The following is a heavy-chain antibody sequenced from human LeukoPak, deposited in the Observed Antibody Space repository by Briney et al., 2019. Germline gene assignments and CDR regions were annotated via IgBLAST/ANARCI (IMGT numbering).Heavy chain of an antibody. V-gene: IGHV1-69*13. Sequence: GASVKVSCKASGYTFTSYDINWVRQATGQGLEWMGGIIPIFGTANYAQKFQGRVTITADESTSTAYMELSSLRSEDTAVYYCARGMGYSYGHPQGAFDIWGQGTMVTVSS. CDR1: GYTFTSYD. CDR3: ARGMGYSYGHPQGAFDI. D-gene: IGHD5-18*01. CDR2: IIPIFGTA. J-gene: IGHJ3*02.